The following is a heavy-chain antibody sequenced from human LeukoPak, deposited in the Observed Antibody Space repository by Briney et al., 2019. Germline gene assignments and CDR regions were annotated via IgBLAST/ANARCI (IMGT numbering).Heavy chain of an antibody. Sequence: GGSLRLSCAASGFTFSSYAMSWVRQAPGKGLEWVSPISGSGGSTYYADSVKGRFTISRDNSKNTLYLQMNSLRAEDTAVYYCAKDSGSYPTGYFDLWGRGTLVTVSS. J-gene: IGHJ2*01. CDR1: GFTFSSYA. CDR3: AKDSGSYPTGYFDL. CDR2: ISGSGGST. D-gene: IGHD1-26*01. V-gene: IGHV3-23*01.